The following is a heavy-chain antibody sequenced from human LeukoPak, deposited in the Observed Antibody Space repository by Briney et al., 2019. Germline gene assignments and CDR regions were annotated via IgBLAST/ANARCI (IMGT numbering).Heavy chain of an antibody. D-gene: IGHD1-14*01. Sequence: PGGSLRLSCAASGFTFSNYWMTWVRQAPGKGLEWVSAISGSGGSTYYADSVKGRFTISRDNSKNTLYLQMNSLRAEDTAVYYCARDSYRNFDYWGQGTLVTVSS. CDR1: GFTFSNYW. CDR2: ISGSGGST. J-gene: IGHJ4*02. V-gene: IGHV3-23*01. CDR3: ARDSYRNFDY.